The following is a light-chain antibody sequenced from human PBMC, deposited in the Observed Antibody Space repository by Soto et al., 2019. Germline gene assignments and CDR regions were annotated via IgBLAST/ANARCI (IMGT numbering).Light chain of an antibody. CDR1: QDIDKY. CDR3: QQYYDLPIT. CDR2: DVT. Sequence: DIQMTQSPSSLSASVGDRVTITCQASQDIDKYLNWYQQKPGKAPKLLFDDVTNLETGVPSRFSGSGSGTHFTFTIGSLQPEDIATYYCQQYYDLPITFGQGTRLEIK. V-gene: IGKV1-33*01. J-gene: IGKJ5*01.